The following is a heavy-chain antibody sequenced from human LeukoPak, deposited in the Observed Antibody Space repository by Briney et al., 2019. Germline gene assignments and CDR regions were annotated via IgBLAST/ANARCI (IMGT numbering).Heavy chain of an antibody. D-gene: IGHD6-13*01. CDR2: IGGSGGRT. J-gene: IGHJ3*02. Sequence: GGSLRLSCTASGFSFSSYGMSWVRQAPGKGLKWVSGIGGSGGRTYYADSVKGRFTISRDNPKNTIYLQMNSLRVEDTAIYYCAKDYLGSSNAFNIWGQGTMVTVSP. CDR3: AKDYLGSSNAFNI. V-gene: IGHV3-23*01. CDR1: GFSFSSYG.